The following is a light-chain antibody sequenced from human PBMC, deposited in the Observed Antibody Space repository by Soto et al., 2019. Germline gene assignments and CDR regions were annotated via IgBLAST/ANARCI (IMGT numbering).Light chain of an antibody. Sequence: QSVLNPPASVSGSPGQSHPISCTVSSSDVGGYNYVSWYQQHPGKAPKLIIFEVSYRPSGISNRFSASKSGDTASLTISGLQADDEADYYCCSYTDSRTHIFGSGTKV. J-gene: IGLJ1*01. CDR1: SSDVGGYNY. V-gene: IGLV2-14*01. CDR2: EVS. CDR3: CSYTDSRTHI.